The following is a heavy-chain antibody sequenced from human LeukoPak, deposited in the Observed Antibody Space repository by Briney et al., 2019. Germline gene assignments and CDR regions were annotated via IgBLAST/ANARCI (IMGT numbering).Heavy chain of an antibody. J-gene: IGHJ5*02. CDR3: ARGGHASYYGSGSYYNWFDP. Sequence: SETLSLTCTVSGYSISSGYYWGWIRQPPGKGLEWIGEINHSGSTNYNPSLKSRVTISVDTSKNQFSLKLSSVTAADTAVYYCARGGHASYYGSGSYYNWFDPWGQGTLVTVSS. V-gene: IGHV4-38-2*02. D-gene: IGHD3-10*01. CDR1: GYSISSGYY. CDR2: INHSGST.